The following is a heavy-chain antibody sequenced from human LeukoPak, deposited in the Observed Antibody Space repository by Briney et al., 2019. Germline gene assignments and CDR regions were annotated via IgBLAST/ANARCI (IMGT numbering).Heavy chain of an antibody. V-gene: IGHV3-21*05. Sequence: PGGSLRLSCAASGFIFRDYTMTWVRQAPGKGLEWVSHIRSSGDDKRYADSVKGRFTISRDDAKNSLFLQMNSLRAEDTAVYYCARDKDWAFDYWGQGTLVTVSS. CDR1: GFIFRDYT. CDR3: ARDKDWAFDY. CDR2: IRSSGDDK. J-gene: IGHJ4*02. D-gene: IGHD3/OR15-3a*01.